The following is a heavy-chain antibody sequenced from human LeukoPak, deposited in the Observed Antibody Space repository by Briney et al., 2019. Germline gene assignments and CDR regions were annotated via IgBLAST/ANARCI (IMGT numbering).Heavy chain of an antibody. CDR3: ARDGRSSSLLNDYYYMDV. CDR2: ISSSSSYI. V-gene: IGHV3-21*01. D-gene: IGHD6-6*01. J-gene: IGHJ6*03. CDR1: GFTFSSYS. Sequence: GGSLRLSCAASGFTFSSYSMNWVRQAPGKGLEWVSSISSSSSYIYYADSAKGRFTISRDNAKNSLYLQMSSLRAEDTAVYYCARDGRSSSLLNDYYYMDVWGKGTTVTVSS.